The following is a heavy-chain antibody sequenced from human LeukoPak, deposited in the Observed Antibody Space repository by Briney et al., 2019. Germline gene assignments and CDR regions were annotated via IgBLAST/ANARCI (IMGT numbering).Heavy chain of an antibody. V-gene: IGHV3-74*01. Sequence: AGGSLRLSCGASGFTFSSYWMHWVRQAPGKGLVWISRINSDGSTTSYADSVKGRFTISRDNAKNTLYLQMNSLRAEDTAVYYCARGNYYGQDYWGQGTQVTVSS. CDR3: ARGNYYGQDY. CDR1: GFTFSSYW. J-gene: IGHJ4*02. D-gene: IGHD3-10*01. CDR2: INSDGSTT.